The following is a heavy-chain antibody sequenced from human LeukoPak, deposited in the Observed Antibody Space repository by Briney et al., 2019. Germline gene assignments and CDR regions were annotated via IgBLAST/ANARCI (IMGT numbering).Heavy chain of an antibody. Sequence: PSETLSLTCTVSGGSISSYYWSWIRQPPGKGLEWIGEIYHSGNTNYNPSLKGRVTISVDKSKNQFSLKVSSVTAADTAVYYCGRVRGGGAYDPGYWGKGTLVTVPS. CDR3: GRVRGGGAYDPGY. CDR2: IYHSGNT. J-gene: IGHJ4*02. V-gene: IGHV4-59*12. CDR1: GGSISSYY. D-gene: IGHD3-10*01.